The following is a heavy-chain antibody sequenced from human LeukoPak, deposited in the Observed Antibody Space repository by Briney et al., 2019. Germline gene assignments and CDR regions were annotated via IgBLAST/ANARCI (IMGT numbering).Heavy chain of an antibody. V-gene: IGHV4-59*01. J-gene: IGHJ4*02. Sequence: SETLSLTCTVSGGSISSYYWSWIRQPPGKGLEWIGNVYYSGSAHYNPSLKSRVTISVDTSKNQFSLKLSSVTAADTAVYYCAGGTYYYFDYWGQGTLVTVSS. CDR2: VYYSGSA. CDR1: GGSISSYY. CDR3: AGGTYYYFDY. D-gene: IGHD1-26*01.